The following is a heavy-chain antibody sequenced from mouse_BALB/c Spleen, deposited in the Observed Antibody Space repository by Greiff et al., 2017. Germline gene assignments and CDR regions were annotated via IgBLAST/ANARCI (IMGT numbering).Heavy chain of an antibody. Sequence: QVQLQQSGAELAKPGASVKMSCKASGYTFTSYWMHWVKQRPGQGLQWIGYINPSTGYTEYNQKFKDKATLTADKSSSTAYMQLSSLTSEDSAVYYCAMRGRGYFDYWGQGTTLTVSS. CDR1: GYTFTSYW. D-gene: IGHD1-1*01. CDR2: INPSTGYT. J-gene: IGHJ2*01. CDR3: AMRGRGYFDY. V-gene: IGHV1-7*01.